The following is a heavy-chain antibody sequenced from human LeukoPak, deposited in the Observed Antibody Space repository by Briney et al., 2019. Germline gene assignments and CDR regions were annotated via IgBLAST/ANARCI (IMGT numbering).Heavy chain of an antibody. Sequence: PGGSLRLSCAASGFTFSSYGMHWVRQAPGKGLEWVAVIWYDGSKKYYADSVKGRFTISRDNSKNTLYLQMNSLRVEDTAVYYCARVDGYNSFHYWGQGTLVTVSS. J-gene: IGHJ4*02. CDR1: GFTFSSYG. CDR3: ARVDGYNSFHY. CDR2: IWYDGSKK. D-gene: IGHD5-24*01. V-gene: IGHV3-33*08.